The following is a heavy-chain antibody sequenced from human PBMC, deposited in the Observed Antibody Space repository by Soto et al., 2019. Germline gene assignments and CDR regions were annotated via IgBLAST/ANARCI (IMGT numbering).Heavy chain of an antibody. Sequence: QVQLQESGPGLVKPSQTLSLTCTVSGGSISSGDYYWSWIRQPPGKGLEWIGYIYYSGSTYYNPYLTSRVTISVDTSKNQFSLKLSSVTAADTAVYYCARDSYDFWSGYGAYYFDYWGQGTLVTVSS. J-gene: IGHJ4*02. CDR1: GGSISSGDYY. CDR2: IYYSGST. CDR3: ARDSYDFWSGYGAYYFDY. V-gene: IGHV4-30-4*01. D-gene: IGHD3-3*01.